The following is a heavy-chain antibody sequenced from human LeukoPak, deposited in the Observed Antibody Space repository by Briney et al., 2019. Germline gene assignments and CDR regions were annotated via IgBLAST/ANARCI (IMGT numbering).Heavy chain of an antibody. CDR2: INHSGST. J-gene: IGHJ4*02. V-gene: IGHV4-34*01. CDR1: GGSFSGYY. Sequence: SETLSLTCAVYGGSFSGYYWSWIRQPPGKGLEWIGEINHSGSTNYNPSLKSRVTISVDTSKNQFSLELTSVTAADTAVYYCARAPVYSSGPFDYWGQGTLVTVSS. D-gene: IGHD6-19*01. CDR3: ARAPVYSSGPFDY.